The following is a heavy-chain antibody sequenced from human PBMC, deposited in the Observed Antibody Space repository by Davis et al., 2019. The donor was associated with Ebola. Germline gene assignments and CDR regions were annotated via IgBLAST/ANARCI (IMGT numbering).Heavy chain of an antibody. CDR1: GYTLTELS. Sequence: ASVKVSCKVSGYTLTELSMHWVRQAPGQGLEWMGWISAYNGNTNYAQKLQGRVTMTTDTSTSTAYMELRSLRSDDTAVYYCARDPPTVTTPYFDYWGQGTLVTVSS. CDR3: ARDPPTVTTPYFDY. J-gene: IGHJ4*02. D-gene: IGHD4-17*01. V-gene: IGHV1-18*01. CDR2: ISAYNGNT.